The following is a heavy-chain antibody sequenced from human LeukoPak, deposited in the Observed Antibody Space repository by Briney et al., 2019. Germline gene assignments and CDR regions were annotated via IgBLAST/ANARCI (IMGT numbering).Heavy chain of an antibody. Sequence: SETLSLTCTVSGGSISSYYWSWIRQPAGKGLEWIGRIYTSGSTNNNPSLKSRVTISVDKSKNQSSLKLSSVTAADTAVYYCARDQDSSGWSLDYWGQGTLVTVSS. V-gene: IGHV4-4*07. CDR2: IYTSGST. J-gene: IGHJ4*02. CDR1: GGSISSYY. CDR3: ARDQDSSGWSLDY. D-gene: IGHD6-19*01.